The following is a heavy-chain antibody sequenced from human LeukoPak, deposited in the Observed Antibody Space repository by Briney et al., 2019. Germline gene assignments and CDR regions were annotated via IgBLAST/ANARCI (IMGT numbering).Heavy chain of an antibody. D-gene: IGHD4-17*01. CDR2: INAGNGNT. J-gene: IGHJ4*02. CDR1: GYTFTSYA. Sequence: ASVKVSCKASGYTFTSYAMHWVRQAPGQRLEWMGWINAGNGNTKYSQKFQGRVTITRDTSASTAYMELSSLRSEDTAVYYCARRGGDYEYYFDYWGQGTLVTVSS. V-gene: IGHV1-3*01. CDR3: ARRGGDYEYYFDY.